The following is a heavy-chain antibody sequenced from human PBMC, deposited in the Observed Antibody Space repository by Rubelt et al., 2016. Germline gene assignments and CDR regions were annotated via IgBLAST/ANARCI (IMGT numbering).Heavy chain of an antibody. CDR1: GGSFRSSSYY. CDR3: ARVTGTTYRRDYYYYMDV. J-gene: IGHJ6*03. V-gene: IGHV4-39*07. D-gene: IGHD1-1*01. Sequence: QLQLQESGPGLVKPSETLSLTCTVSGGSFRSSSYYWGWIRQPPGKGLEWIGEINHSGSTNYNPSLMSRVTRSVDTSKDQFSLKLSSVTAADTAVYYCARVTGTTYRRDYYYYMDVWGKGTTVTVSS. CDR2: INHSGST.